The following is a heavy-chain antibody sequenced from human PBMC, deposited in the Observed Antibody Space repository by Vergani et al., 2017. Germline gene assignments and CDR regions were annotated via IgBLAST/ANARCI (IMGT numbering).Heavy chain of an antibody. Sequence: VQLVESGGGVVQPGRSLRLSCVASGFTFSSSGMHWVRQAPGKGLEWVAVIRYDGSNKYYADSVKGRFTISRDNSKNTLYLQMNSLRAEETAVYYCARVDSSYASYYYYYMDFWGKGTTVTVSS. J-gene: IGHJ6*03. D-gene: IGHD5-12*01. CDR1: GFTFSSSG. CDR3: ARVDSSYASYYYYYMDF. CDR2: IRYDGSNK. V-gene: IGHV3-33*01.